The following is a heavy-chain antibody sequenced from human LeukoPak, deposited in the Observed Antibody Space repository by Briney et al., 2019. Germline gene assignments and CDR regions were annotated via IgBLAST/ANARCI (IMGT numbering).Heavy chain of an antibody. CDR3: ARSRGATFGMDV. D-gene: IGHD2/OR15-2a*01. CDR1: GFTFSSYS. J-gene: IGHJ6*02. Sequence: GGSLRLSCAASGFTFSSYSMNWVRQAPGKGLEWVSYISSSSTIYYADSVKGRFTISRDNAKNSLYLQMNSLRAEDTAVYYCARSRGATFGMDVWGQGTTVTVSS. V-gene: IGHV3-48*04. CDR2: ISSSSTI.